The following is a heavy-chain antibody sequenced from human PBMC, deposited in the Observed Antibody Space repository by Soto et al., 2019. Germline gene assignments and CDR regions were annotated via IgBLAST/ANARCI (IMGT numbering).Heavy chain of an antibody. V-gene: IGHV1-69*13. CDR2: IIPIFGTA. CDR3: ARGAGMNYYGSGSYDDAFDI. J-gene: IGHJ3*02. D-gene: IGHD3-10*01. CDR1: GGTFSSYA. Sequence: SVKVSCKASGGTFSSYAISWVRQAPGQGLEWMGGIIPIFGTANYAQKFQGRVTITADESTSTAYMELSSLRSEDTAVYYCARGAGMNYYGSGSYDDAFDIWGQVTMVTVSS.